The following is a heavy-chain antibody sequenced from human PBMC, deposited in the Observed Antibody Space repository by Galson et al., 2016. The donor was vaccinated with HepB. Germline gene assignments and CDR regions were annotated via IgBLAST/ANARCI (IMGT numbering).Heavy chain of an antibody. CDR3: ARSYLLGRGFGW. CDR1: GDSVSSNSAG. V-gene: IGHV6-1*01. D-gene: IGHD7-27*01. J-gene: IGHJ4*02. CDR2: TYYRSDWRS. Sequence: CAISGDSVSSNSAGWNWIRQSPSRGLEWLGRTYYRSDWRSDYADSLKGRITINPDTSKNQFSLQLNSVTPEDTAVYYCARSYLLGRGFGWWGQGTLVTVSS.